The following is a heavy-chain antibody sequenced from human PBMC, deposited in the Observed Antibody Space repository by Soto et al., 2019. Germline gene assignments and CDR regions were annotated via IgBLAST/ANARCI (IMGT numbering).Heavy chain of an antibody. D-gene: IGHD3-10*01. CDR3: ARHRDYYGSGSYYNPGGMDV. V-gene: IGHV4-39*01. CDR2: IYYSGST. CDR1: GGSISSSSYY. Sequence: SETLSLTCTVSGGSISSSSYYWGWIRQPPGKGLEWIGSIYYSGSTYYNPYLKSRVTISVDTSKNQFSLKLSSVTAADTAVYYCARHRDYYGSGSYYNPGGMDVWGQGTTVTVSS. J-gene: IGHJ6*02.